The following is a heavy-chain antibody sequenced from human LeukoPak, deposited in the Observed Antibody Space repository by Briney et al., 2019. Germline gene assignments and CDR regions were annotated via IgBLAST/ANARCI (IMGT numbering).Heavy chain of an antibody. CDR3: ARAIVGGTGTFDI. CDR1: GFTFSDYY. J-gene: IGHJ3*02. D-gene: IGHD3/OR15-3a*01. CDR2: ITSSGSTI. Sequence: GGSLRLSCAASGFTFSDYYMNWIRQAPGKGLEWVSYITSSGSTIYYADSVKGRFTISRDNSKNTIYLQMNSLRAEDTAVYYCARAIVGGTGTFDIWGQGTVVIVSS. V-gene: IGHV3-11*01.